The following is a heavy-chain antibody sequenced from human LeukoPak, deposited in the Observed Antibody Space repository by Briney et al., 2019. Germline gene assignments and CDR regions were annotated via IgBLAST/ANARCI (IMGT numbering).Heavy chain of an antibody. V-gene: IGHV3-48*01. CDR2: ISSSSSAI. Sequence: GGSLRLSCAASGFTFSTYSMNWVRQAPGKGLEWVSYISSSSSAIYYADSVQGRFTISRDNAKNSLYLQMNSLRAEDTAVYYCASGGENRYDYWGQGTLVTVSS. J-gene: IGHJ4*02. D-gene: IGHD2/OR15-2a*01. CDR1: GFTFSTYS. CDR3: ASGGENRYDY.